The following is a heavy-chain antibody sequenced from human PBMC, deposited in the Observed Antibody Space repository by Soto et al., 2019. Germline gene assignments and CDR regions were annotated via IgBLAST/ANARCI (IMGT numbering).Heavy chain of an antibody. CDR3: ARTNDYNGFDI. V-gene: IGHV3-7*01. D-gene: IGHD4-4*01. Sequence: EVQLVESGGGLVEPGGSLRLSCAASGFTFSSYCMSWVRQAPGKGLEWVANIKQDGSETYYVDSVKGRFTISRDNANNSLYLQMNSLRAEDTAVYYCARTNDYNGFDIWGQGTMVIVSS. CDR2: IKQDGSET. J-gene: IGHJ3*02. CDR1: GFTFSSYC.